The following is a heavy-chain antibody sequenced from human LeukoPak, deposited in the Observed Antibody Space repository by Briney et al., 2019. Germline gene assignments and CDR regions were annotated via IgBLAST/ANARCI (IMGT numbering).Heavy chain of an antibody. J-gene: IGHJ6*03. CDR2: IIPNSGGT. V-gene: IGHV1-2*02. CDR3: ASVAAAESDYYYMDV. D-gene: IGHD6-13*01. Sequence: GASVKVSCRASGYTFTDYYMHWVRQAPGQGLEWMGWIIPNSGGTNYAQKLQGRVTKTTDTSTSTAYMELRSLRSDDTAVYYCASVAAAESDYYYMDVWGKGTTVTVSS. CDR1: GYTFTDYY.